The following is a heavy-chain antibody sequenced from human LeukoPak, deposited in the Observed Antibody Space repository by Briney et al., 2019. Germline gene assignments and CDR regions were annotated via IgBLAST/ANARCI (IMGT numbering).Heavy chain of an antibody. V-gene: IGHV5-51*01. CDR2: IYPGDSDT. CDR3: ARTYRSSDPFDY. J-gene: IGHJ4*02. D-gene: IGHD6-6*01. Sequence: GESLKISCKGSGYTFTNYWIAWVRQMPGKGLEWMGIIYPGDSDTRYSPSFQGQVTLSADKSNSTAFLQWSSLEASDTAMYYCARTYRSSDPFDYWGQGTLVTVSS. CDR1: GYTFTNYW.